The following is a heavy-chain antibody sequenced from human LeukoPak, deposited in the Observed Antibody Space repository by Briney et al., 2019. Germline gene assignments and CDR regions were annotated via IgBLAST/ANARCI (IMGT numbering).Heavy chain of an antibody. CDR2: ISGGGVTT. CDR3: ARNQQLGGHSYYYYGMDV. Sequence: PGGSLRLSCAASGFTFSSYAMSWVRQAPGKGLEWASGISGGGVTTYYADSVKGRFTISRDNSKNTLYLQMNSLRADDTAIYYCARNQQLGGHSYYYYGMDVWGQGTTVTVSS. D-gene: IGHD3-16*01. CDR1: GFTFSSYA. V-gene: IGHV3-23*01. J-gene: IGHJ6*02.